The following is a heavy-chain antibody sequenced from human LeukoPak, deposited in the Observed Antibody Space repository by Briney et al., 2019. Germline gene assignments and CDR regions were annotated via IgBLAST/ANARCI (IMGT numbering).Heavy chain of an antibody. J-gene: IGHJ4*02. CDR3: ARPSGYSSGWYSTDY. CDR2: IYPGDSDT. Sequence: GESLKISCKGSGYSFTSYWIGWVRQMPGKGLEWMGIIYPGDSDTRYSPSFQGQVTISADKSISTAYLQWSSLKASATAMYYCARPSGYSSGWYSTDYWGQGTLVTVSS. V-gene: IGHV5-51*01. CDR1: GYSFTSYW. D-gene: IGHD6-19*01.